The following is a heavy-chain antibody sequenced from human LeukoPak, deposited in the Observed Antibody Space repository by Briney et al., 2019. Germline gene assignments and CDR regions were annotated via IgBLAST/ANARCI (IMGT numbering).Heavy chain of an antibody. CDR2: ISGSGGST. CDR3: AKGGSSWYYFDY. D-gene: IGHD6-13*01. J-gene: IGHJ4*02. V-gene: IGHV3-23*01. Sequence: GGSLRLSCAASGFTFSSYAMSWVRQAPGKGLEWVSAISGSGGSTYYADSVKGRFTISRDNSKNTLYLQMNSLRAGDTAVYYCAKGGSSWYYFDYWGQGTLVTVSS. CDR1: GFTFSSYA.